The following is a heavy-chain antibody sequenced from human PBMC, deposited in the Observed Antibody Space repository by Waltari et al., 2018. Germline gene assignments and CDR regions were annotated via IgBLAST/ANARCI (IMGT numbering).Heavy chain of an antibody. CDR2: IIPIFGTA. Sequence: QVQLVQSGAEVKKPGSSVKVSCKASGGTFSSYAISWVRQAPGQGLEWMGGIIPIFGTANYAQKFQGRVTITADESTSTAYMELSSLRSEDTAVYYCARRNGRAAAGGYYYYGMDVWGQGTTVTVSS. D-gene: IGHD6-13*01. CDR3: ARRNGRAAAGGYYYYGMDV. V-gene: IGHV1-69*01. CDR1: GGTFSSYA. J-gene: IGHJ6*02.